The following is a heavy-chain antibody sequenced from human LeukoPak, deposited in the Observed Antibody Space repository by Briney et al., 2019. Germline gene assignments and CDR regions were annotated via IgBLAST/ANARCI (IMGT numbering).Heavy chain of an antibody. CDR2: IYYSGST. V-gene: IGHV4-31*03. CDR1: GGSISSGGYS. CDR3: ASSPGVGFWPAAQDV. D-gene: IGHD3-3*01. Sequence: PSETLSLTCTVSGGSISSGGYSWSWIRQHPGQGLEWIGYIYYSGSTSYNPSIKNRVTISGDTSKNQFSLKLRSVTAADTAVYFCASSPGVGFWPAAQDVWGKGTTVTVSS. J-gene: IGHJ6*04.